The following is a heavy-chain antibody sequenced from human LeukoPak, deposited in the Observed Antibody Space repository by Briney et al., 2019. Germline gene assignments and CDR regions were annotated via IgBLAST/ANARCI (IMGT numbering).Heavy chain of an antibody. CDR3: AKAIAATATGY. CDR2: ISGSGRST. V-gene: IGHV3-23*01. CDR1: GFTFSSYA. D-gene: IGHD6-13*01. J-gene: IGHJ4*02. Sequence: RAGGSLRLSCAASGFTFSSYAMSWVRQAPGKGLEWVSDISGSGRSTYYADSVKGRFTVSRDNSKNTLYLQMNGLRAEDTAVYYCAKAIAATATGYWGQGTLVTVSS.